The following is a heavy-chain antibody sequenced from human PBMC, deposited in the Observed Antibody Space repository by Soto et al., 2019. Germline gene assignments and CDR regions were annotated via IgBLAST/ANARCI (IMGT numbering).Heavy chain of an antibody. D-gene: IGHD5-12*01. CDR1: GFTFSSYS. CDR3: ARDLGWLQPSHFDY. CDR2: ISSSSSYI. V-gene: IGHV3-21*01. J-gene: IGHJ4*02. Sequence: EVQLVESGGGLVKPGGSLRLSCAASGFTFSSYSMNWVRQAPGKGLEWVSSISSSSSYIYYADSVKGRFTISRDNAKNSRYLQMNSLRAEDTAVYYCARDLGWLQPSHFDYWGQGTLVTVSS.